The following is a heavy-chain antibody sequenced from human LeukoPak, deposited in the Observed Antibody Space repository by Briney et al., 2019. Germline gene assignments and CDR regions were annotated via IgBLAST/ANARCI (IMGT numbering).Heavy chain of an antibody. Sequence: SETLSLTCAVYGGSFSGYYWSWIRQPPGKGLEWIGEINHSGSTNYNPSLKSRVTISVDTSKNQFSLKLSSVTAADTAVYYCARGRSVYYDFWSGYCPYFDYWGQGTLVTVSS. CDR2: INHSGST. D-gene: IGHD3-3*01. CDR3: ARGRSVYYDFWSGYCPYFDY. J-gene: IGHJ4*02. V-gene: IGHV4-34*01. CDR1: GGSFSGYY.